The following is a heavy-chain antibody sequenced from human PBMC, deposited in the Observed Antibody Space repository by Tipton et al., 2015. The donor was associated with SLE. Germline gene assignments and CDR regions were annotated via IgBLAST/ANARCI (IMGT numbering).Heavy chain of an antibody. J-gene: IGHJ6*03. CDR1: GGSISSSSYY. CDR3: ARDGVIAMGYYMDV. CDR2: IYYSGGST. Sequence: TLSLTCTVSGGSISSSSYYWSWIRQPPGKGLEWIGYIYYSGGSTNYNPSLKSRVTMSVDTSKNQFSLKLSSVTAADTAVYYCARDGVIAMGYYMDVWGKGTTVTVSS. D-gene: IGHD2-21*01. V-gene: IGHV4-61*01.